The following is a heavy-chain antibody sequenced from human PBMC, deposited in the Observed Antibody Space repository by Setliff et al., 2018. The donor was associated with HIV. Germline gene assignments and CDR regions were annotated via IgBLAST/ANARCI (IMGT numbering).Heavy chain of an antibody. D-gene: IGHD3-10*01. Sequence: SETLSLTCTVSGGSISGDFWTWIRQPAGEGLEWIGRTHASGTTQCEPSLKNRCSMSIDTSKNQFSLKLSSVTAADTAVYFCARASYYDSGSSPLGYWGQGTLVTVSS. V-gene: IGHV4-4*07. CDR1: GGSISGDF. J-gene: IGHJ4*02. CDR3: ARASYYDSGSSPLGY. CDR2: THASGTT.